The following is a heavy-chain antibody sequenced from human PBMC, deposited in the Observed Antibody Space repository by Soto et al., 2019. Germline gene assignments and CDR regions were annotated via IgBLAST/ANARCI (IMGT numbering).Heavy chain of an antibody. CDR1: GFTFSSYA. V-gene: IGHV3-30-3*01. Sequence: PGGSLRLSCAASGFTFSSYAMHWVRQAPGKGLEWVAVISYDGSNKYYADSVKGRFTISRDNSKNTLYLQMNSLRAEDTAVYYCARAQSGRLRVWRDDYWGQGTLVTVSS. D-gene: IGHD2-8*01. CDR3: ARAQSGRLRVWRDDY. CDR2: ISYDGSNK. J-gene: IGHJ4*02.